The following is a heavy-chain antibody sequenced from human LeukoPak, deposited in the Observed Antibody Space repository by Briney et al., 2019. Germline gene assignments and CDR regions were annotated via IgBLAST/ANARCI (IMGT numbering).Heavy chain of an antibody. Sequence: ASVKVSCKASGYTFTSYDINWVRQATGQGLEWMGWVNPNSGNTGYAQKFQGRVTMTRNTSISTAYMELSSLRSEDTAVYYCARAPTVRKYYYYYYMDVWGKGTTVTVPS. CDR3: ARAPTVRKYYYYYYMDV. J-gene: IGHJ6*03. CDR1: GYTFTSYD. CDR2: VNPNSGNT. V-gene: IGHV1-8*01. D-gene: IGHD1-14*01.